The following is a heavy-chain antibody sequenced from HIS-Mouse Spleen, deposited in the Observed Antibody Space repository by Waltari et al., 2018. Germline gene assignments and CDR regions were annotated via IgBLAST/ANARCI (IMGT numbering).Heavy chain of an antibody. D-gene: IGHD6-13*01. J-gene: IGHJ2*01. V-gene: IGHV4-39*07. CDR3: AREIPYSSSWYDWYFDL. Sequence: QLQLQESGPGLVKPSETLSLTCTVSGGSISSSSYYWGWIRQPPGKGLGWIGGIYYRGSPYNNPSIKSRGTISVDTSKNQFSLKLSSVTAADTAVYYCAREIPYSSSWYDWYFDLWGRGTLVTVSS. CDR1: GGSISSSSYY. CDR2: IYYRGSP.